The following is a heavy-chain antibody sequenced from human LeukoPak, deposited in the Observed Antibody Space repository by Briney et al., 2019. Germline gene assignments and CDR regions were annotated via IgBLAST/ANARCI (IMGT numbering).Heavy chain of an antibody. Sequence: PGGSLRLSCTASGFTFDEYAMYWVRQAPGKGLEWVSGISWNSGSIGYADSVKGRFTISRDNAKNSLYLQMNSLRAEDTALYYCAKDIQGPTGDPWSTAFDPWGQGTLVTVSS. CDR3: AKDIQGPTGDPWSTAFDP. CDR2: ISWNSGSI. CDR1: GFTFDEYA. D-gene: IGHD7-27*01. J-gene: IGHJ5*02. V-gene: IGHV3-9*01.